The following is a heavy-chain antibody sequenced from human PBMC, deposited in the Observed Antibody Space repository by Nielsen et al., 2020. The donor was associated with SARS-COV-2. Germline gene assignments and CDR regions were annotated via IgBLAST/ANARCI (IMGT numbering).Heavy chain of an antibody. CDR1: GYTFSHCV. Sequence: ASVKVSCKASGYTFSHCVTMWVRQAPRKGLEWMGWMNTKTGDPMYAQDFTGRFVFSFGSSVSTAYLHIRGLKPGDTAVYYCARGGIALVRGTPDRFDPWGQGTLVTVSS. D-gene: IGHD3-10*01. CDR3: ARGGIALVRGTPDRFDP. J-gene: IGHJ5*02. CDR2: MNTKTGDP. V-gene: IGHV7-4-1*02.